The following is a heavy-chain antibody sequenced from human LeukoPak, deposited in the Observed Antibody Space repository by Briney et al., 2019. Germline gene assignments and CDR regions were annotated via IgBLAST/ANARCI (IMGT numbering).Heavy chain of an antibody. J-gene: IGHJ4*02. CDR2: INPNSGGT. Sequence: ASVKVSCKASGYTFTGYYMHWVRQAPGQGLEWMGWINPNSGGTNYAQKFQGRVTMTRDTSISTAYMELSRLRSDDTAVYYCARDYGRITMVRGVSGYWGQGTLVTVSS. CDR3: ARDYGRITMVRGVSGY. V-gene: IGHV1-2*02. CDR1: GYTFTGYY. D-gene: IGHD3-10*01.